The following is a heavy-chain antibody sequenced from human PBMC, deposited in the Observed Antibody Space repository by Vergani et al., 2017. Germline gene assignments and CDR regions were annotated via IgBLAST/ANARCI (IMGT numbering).Heavy chain of an antibody. J-gene: IGHJ4*02. V-gene: IGHV1-3*01. CDR2: INAGNGNT. CDR1: GYTFTSYA. Sequence: QVQLVQSGAEVKKPGASVKVSCKASGYTFTSYAMHWVRQAPGQRLEWMGWINAGNGNTKYSQKFQGRVTITRDTSASTAYMELSSLRSEDTAVYYCATDHYYDSSGTIGRGFDYWGQGTLVTVSS. D-gene: IGHD3-22*01. CDR3: ATDHYYDSSGTIGRGFDY.